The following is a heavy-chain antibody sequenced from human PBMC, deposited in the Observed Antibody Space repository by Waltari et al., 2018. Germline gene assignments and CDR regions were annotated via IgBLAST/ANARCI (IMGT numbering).Heavy chain of an antibody. V-gene: IGHV3-30*02. CDR2: IRYDGSNK. CDR1: GFTFSSYG. J-gene: IGHJ4*02. Sequence: QVQLVESGGGVVQPGGSLRLSCAASGFTFSSYGMHWVRQAPGKGLEWVACIRYDGSNKYYADSVKGRFTISRDNSKNTLYLQMNSLRAEDTAVYYCLEAAGSWGQGTLVTVSS. CDR3: LEAAGS. D-gene: IGHD6-13*01.